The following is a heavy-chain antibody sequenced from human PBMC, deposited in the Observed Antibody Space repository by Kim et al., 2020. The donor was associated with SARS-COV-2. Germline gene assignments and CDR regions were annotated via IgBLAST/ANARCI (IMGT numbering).Heavy chain of an antibody. CDR3: AAEGRGYSGYDYVPIDY. V-gene: IGHV1-58*01. J-gene: IGHJ4*02. CDR1: GFTFTSSA. D-gene: IGHD5-12*01. Sequence: SVKVSCKASGFTFTSSAVQWVRQARGQRLEWIGWIVVGSGNTNYAQKFQERVTITRDMSTSTAYMELSSLRSEDTAVYYCAAEGRGYSGYDYVPIDYWGQGTLVTVSS. CDR2: IVVGSGNT.